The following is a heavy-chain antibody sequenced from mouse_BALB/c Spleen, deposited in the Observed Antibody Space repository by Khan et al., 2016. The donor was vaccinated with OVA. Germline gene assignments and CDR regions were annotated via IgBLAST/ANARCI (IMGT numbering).Heavy chain of an antibody. CDR2: IWAGGST. V-gene: IGHV2-9*02. CDR1: GFSVTSYG. Sequence: QVQLKESGPGLVAPSQSLSITCTVSGFSVTSYGVHWVRQPPGKGLEWLGVIWAGGSTNYNSALMSRLSISKDYSNSQVFLKMNRLQTDDTAMYYCAILEDIWGQGTTLTVSS. D-gene: IGHD1-3*01. CDR3: AILEDI. J-gene: IGHJ2*01.